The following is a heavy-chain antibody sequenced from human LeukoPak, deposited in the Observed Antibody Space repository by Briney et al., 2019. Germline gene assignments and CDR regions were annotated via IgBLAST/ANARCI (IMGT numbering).Heavy chain of an antibody. D-gene: IGHD3-16*01. CDR1: GFTFSSYT. J-gene: IGHJ6*03. Sequence: PGGSLRLSCAASGFTFSSYTMNWVRQAPGKGLEWVSSISSSSTYIYYADSMKGRFTISRDNAKNSLYLQMNSLRAEDTAVYYCARDPGEYYYYYMDVWGKGTTVTISS. CDR3: ARDPGEYYYYYMDV. V-gene: IGHV3-21*01. CDR2: ISSSSTYI.